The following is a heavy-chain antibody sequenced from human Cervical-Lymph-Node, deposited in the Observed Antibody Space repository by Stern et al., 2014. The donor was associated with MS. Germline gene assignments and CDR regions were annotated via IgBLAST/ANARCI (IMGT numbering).Heavy chain of an antibody. V-gene: IGHV1-69*01. CDR2: IFPVFGTQ. Sequence: VQLVQSGAAVTKPGSSVKVSCKASGGTFSKFPSSWVRQAPGQGLEWMGGIFPVFGTQTYAQECRGRVTITADVSTSTVYMELSSLRSDDTAVYYCALSSETSDRWYSLGYDLWGQGTLVTVSS. D-gene: IGHD6-13*01. CDR3: ALSSETSDRWYSLGYDL. J-gene: IGHJ5*02. CDR1: GGTFSKFP.